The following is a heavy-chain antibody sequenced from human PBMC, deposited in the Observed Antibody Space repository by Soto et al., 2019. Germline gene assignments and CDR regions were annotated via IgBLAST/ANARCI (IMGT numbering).Heavy chain of an antibody. J-gene: IGHJ4*02. V-gene: IGHV3-21*01. D-gene: IGHD3-16*01. Sequence: PGGSXRLSGAASVFVFIDFQCDAFRHAPGGGLEWLSSITGTYAFSEYAESIDGRFDISRDNPNKLLFLHMDNLRTEETAVYYCARENFAFKGDFELWGQGTLVKVSS. CDR2: ITGTYAFS. CDR1: VFVFIDFQ. CDR3: ARENFAFKGDFEL.